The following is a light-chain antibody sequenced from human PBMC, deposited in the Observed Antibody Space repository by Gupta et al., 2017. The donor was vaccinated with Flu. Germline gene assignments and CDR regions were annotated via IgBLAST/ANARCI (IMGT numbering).Light chain of an antibody. V-gene: IGKV3-20*01. CDR3: QQERSSPGT. Sequence: GTQSLSPGQRDTPSCRGRESLRSSYFAWYQQKPGQAPSLLIYCASNRATGVPHRISSSRSSTEFTLTISRREPEDYAVYYCQQERSSPGTFGQGTKVEIK. CDR2: CAS. J-gene: IGKJ1*01. CDR1: ESLRSSY.